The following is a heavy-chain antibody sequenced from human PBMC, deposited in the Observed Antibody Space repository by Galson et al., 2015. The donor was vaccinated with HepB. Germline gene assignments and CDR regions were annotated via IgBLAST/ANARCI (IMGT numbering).Heavy chain of an antibody. V-gene: IGHV3-7*03. J-gene: IGHJ4*02. CDR3: ARRTYDYVWGNYRYYFDY. Sequence: SLRLSCAASGFTFSNYWMTWVRQAPGKGLEWVANIKLDGSEKYCVDSVKGRFIISRDDAKNSLYLQMNSLRAEDTAVYYCARRTYDYVWGNYRYYFDYWGQGTLVTVSS. CDR2: IKLDGSEK. CDR1: GFTFSNYW. D-gene: IGHD3-16*01.